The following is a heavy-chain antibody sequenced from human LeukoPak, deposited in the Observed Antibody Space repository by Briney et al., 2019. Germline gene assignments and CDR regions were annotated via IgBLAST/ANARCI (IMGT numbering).Heavy chain of an antibody. CDR2: SYYSGST. CDR1: GGSISSGGYY. V-gene: IGHV4-31*03. D-gene: IGHD2-2*03. J-gene: IGHJ4*02. Sequence: SETLSLTCTVSGGSISSGGYYWSWLRQHPGKGLEGIGYSYYSGSTYYNPSLKSRVTISVNTSKNQFSLKLSSVTDVDTAVYYCARLASGYCSSTSCSYWGQGTLVTVSS. CDR3: ARLASGYCSSTSCSY.